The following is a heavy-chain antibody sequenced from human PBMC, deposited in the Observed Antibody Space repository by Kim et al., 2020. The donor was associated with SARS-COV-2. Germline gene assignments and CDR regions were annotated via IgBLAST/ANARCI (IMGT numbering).Heavy chain of an antibody. CDR3: ASIWFGELYAPPRGFDP. CDR1: GGSISSSSYY. D-gene: IGHD3-10*01. V-gene: IGHV4-39*01. Sequence: SETLSLTCTVSGGSISSSSYYWGWIRQPPGKGLEWIGSIYYSGSTYYNPSLKSRVTISVDTSKNQFSLKLSSVTAADTAVYYCASIWFGELYAPPRGFDP. J-gene: IGHJ5*02. CDR2: IYYSGST.